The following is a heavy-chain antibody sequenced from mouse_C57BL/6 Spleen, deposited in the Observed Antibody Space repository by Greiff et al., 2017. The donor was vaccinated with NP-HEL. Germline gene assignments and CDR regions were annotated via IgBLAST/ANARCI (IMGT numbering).Heavy chain of an antibody. Sequence: VQLQQSGAELVRPGASVKLSCKASGYTFTDYYINWVKQRPGQGLEWIARIYPGSGNTYYNEKFKGKATLTAEKSSSTAYMQLSSLTSEDSAVYFCARSYSNPYYAMDYWGQGTSVTVSS. CDR1: GYTFTDYY. V-gene: IGHV1-76*01. CDR2: IYPGSGNT. CDR3: ARSYSNPYYAMDY. D-gene: IGHD2-5*01. J-gene: IGHJ4*01.